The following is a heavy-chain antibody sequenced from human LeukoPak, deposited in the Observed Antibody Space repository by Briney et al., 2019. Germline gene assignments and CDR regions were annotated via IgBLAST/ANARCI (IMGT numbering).Heavy chain of an antibody. D-gene: IGHD1-26*01. CDR1: GGSISSYY. CDR3: ARDRGSQPFIDY. J-gene: IGHJ4*02. V-gene: IGHV4-59*01. CDR2: IYYSGST. Sequence: SETLSLTCTVSGGSISSYYWSWIRQPPGKGLEWMGYIYYSGSTNYNPSPKSRVTISVDTSKNQFSLKLSSVTAADTAVYYCARDRGSQPFIDYWGQGTLVTVSS.